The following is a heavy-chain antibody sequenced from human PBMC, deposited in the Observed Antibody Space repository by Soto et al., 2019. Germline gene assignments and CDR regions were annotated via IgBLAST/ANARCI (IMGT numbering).Heavy chain of an antibody. V-gene: IGHV1-2*02. Sequence: QVQLVQSGAEVKKPGASVKVSCKASGFAFSDYYLHWVRQAPGQGLESMGWINPNTGDTNYAQKFRGRVTMTRDTSISTAYMELRGTTSDDTAVYHCARLRLVRPTESDWGQGTLVTVSS. CDR2: INPNTGDT. CDR1: GFAFSDYY. CDR3: ARLRLVRPTESD. D-gene: IGHD2-21*01. J-gene: IGHJ4*02.